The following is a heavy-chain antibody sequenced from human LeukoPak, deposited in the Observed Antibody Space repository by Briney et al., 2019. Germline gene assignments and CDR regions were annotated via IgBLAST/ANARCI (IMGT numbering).Heavy chain of an antibody. V-gene: IGHV4-59*01. D-gene: IGHD6-25*01. J-gene: IGHJ4*02. Sequence: SETLSLTCTVSGGSISSYYWSWIRQPPGKGLEWIGYIYYSGSTNYNPSLKSRVAISVDTSKNQFSLKLSSVTAADTAVYYCARERQRRFDYWGQGTLVTVSS. CDR2: IYYSGST. CDR1: GGSISSYY. CDR3: ARERQRRFDY.